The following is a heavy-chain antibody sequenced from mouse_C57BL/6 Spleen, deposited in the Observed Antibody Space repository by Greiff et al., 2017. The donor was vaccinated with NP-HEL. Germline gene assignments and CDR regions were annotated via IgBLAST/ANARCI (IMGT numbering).Heavy chain of an antibody. Sequence: EVHLVESEGGLVQPGSSMKLSCTASGFTFSDYYMAWVRQVPEKGLEWVANINYDGSSTYYLDSLKSRFIISRDNAKNILYLQMSSLKSEDTATYYCARSYYGSNYFDYWGQGTTLTVSS. CDR1: GFTFSDYY. CDR3: ARSYYGSNYFDY. V-gene: IGHV5-16*01. D-gene: IGHD1-1*01. J-gene: IGHJ2*01. CDR2: INYDGSST.